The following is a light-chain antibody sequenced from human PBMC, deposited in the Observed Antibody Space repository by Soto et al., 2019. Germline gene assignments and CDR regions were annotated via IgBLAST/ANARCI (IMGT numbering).Light chain of an antibody. J-gene: IGLJ3*02. Sequence: QTVVTQXXXXXXXLGXTXXLXCXXXTGAXTXXXYANXXQQKPGQPXXXXIYSTSNKYSWTXARFSGSLLGGSAALXLXXXQPEDEADYYCQLYYGATRVFGGGTKLTVL. CDR2: STS. CDR1: TGAXTXXXY. CDR3: QLYYGATRV. V-gene: IGLV7-43*01.